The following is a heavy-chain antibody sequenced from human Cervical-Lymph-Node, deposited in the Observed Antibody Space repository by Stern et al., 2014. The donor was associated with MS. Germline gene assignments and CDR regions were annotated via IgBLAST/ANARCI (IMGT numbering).Heavy chain of an antibody. D-gene: IGHD6-19*01. CDR2: INWNSGGV. Sequence: EVQLVESGGGLVQPGRSVRLSCAASGFTFDDYAMHWVRQAPGTGREWVASINWNSGGVAYAAYGKGRFTISRDNAKNSLYLQMNGLRAEDTAFYYCAKDVDSTIAVSFDSWGQGTLVTVSS. V-gene: IGHV3-9*01. CDR3: AKDVDSTIAVSFDS. J-gene: IGHJ4*02. CDR1: GFTFDDYA.